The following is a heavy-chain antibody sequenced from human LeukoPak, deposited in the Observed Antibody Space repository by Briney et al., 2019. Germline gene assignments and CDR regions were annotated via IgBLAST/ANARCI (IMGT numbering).Heavy chain of an antibody. CDR2: IYSGGST. V-gene: IGHV3-53*01. D-gene: IGHD5-12*01. CDR3: ARDHTSLSGYDYLDY. CDR1: GFTVSSNY. J-gene: IGHJ4*02. Sequence: PGGSLRLSCAASGFTVSSNYMSWVRQAPGKGLEWVSVIYSGGSTYYADSVKGRFTISRDNSKNTLYLQMNSLRAEDTAVYYCARDHTSLSGYDYLDYWGQGTLVTVSS.